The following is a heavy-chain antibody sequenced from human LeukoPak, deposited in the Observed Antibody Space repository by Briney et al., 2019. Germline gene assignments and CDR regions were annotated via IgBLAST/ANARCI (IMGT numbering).Heavy chain of an antibody. CDR1: GGSVSSGDYS. CDR3: ARAAQNWNNAPYFDF. CDR2: IYYSGTT. J-gene: IGHJ4*02. Sequence: SETLSLTCTVSGGSVSSGDYSWSWIRRHPGTGLEWIGYIYYSGTTYYNPSLKSRLTISLDTSKNQFSLKLTSVTAADTAVYYCARAAQNWNNAPYFDFWGQETLVTVSS. V-gene: IGHV4-30-4*01. D-gene: IGHD1-1*01.